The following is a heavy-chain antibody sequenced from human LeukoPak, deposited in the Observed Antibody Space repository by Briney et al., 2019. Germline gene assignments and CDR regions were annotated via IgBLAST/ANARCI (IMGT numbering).Heavy chain of an antibody. J-gene: IGHJ4*02. CDR2: ISGSSSTI. CDR3: ARESGHIDY. CDR1: GFSFSVYS. V-gene: IGHV3-48*04. D-gene: IGHD3-10*01. Sequence: GGSLRLSCAASGFSFSVYSINWVRQAPGKGLEWVSYISGSSSTIYYADSVEGRFTISRDNAKNSLYLQMNSLRAEDTAVYYCARESGHIDYWGQGTLVTVSS.